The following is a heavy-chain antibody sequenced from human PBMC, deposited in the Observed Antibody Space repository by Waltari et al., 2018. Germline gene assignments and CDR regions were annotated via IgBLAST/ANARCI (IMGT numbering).Heavy chain of an antibody. D-gene: IGHD3-22*01. Sequence: QVQLQQWGAGLLKPSETLSLTCAVFGGSFSAYHWSWIRQSPGKGLEWIGEINHSGSAISNPSLKSRFTISLDTSKRQVSLRLSSVTAADTAVYFCARGTGGSSTYYFAGMDVWGQGTTVTVSS. CDR3: ARGTGGSSTYYFAGMDV. CDR2: INHSGSA. CDR1: GGSFSAYH. V-gene: IGHV4-34*01. J-gene: IGHJ6*02.